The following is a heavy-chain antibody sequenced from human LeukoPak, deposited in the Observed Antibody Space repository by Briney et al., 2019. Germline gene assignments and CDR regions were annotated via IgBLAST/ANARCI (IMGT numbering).Heavy chain of an antibody. CDR2: INPNSGGT. J-gene: IGHJ4*02. D-gene: IGHD6-13*01. CDR3: ASLFTSAGTVPLDPLDY. CDR1: GYTFTGYY. V-gene: IGHV1-2*06. Sequence: GASVKASCKASGYTFTGYYMHWVRQAPGQGLEWMGRINPNSGGTNYAQKFQGRVTMTRDTSISTAYMELSRLRSDDTAVYYCASLFTSAGTVPLDPLDYWGQGTLVTVSS.